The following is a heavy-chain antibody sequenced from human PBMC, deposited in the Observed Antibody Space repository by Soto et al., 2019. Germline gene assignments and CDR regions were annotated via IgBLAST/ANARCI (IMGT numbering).Heavy chain of an antibody. J-gene: IGHJ5*02. CDR1: GGTFSSYA. Sequence: QVQLVQSGAEVKKPGSSVKVSCKASGGTFSSYAISWVRQAPGQGLEWMGGIIPIFGTANYAQKFQGRVTITADEATSTAYMELSSLRSEDTAVYYCAIDLRERTYPLFDPWGQGTPGTGSS. CDR2: IIPIFGTA. V-gene: IGHV1-69*12. D-gene: IGHD1-1*01. CDR3: AIDLRERTYPLFDP.